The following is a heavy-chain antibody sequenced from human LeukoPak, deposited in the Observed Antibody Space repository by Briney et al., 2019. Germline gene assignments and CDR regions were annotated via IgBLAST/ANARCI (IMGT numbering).Heavy chain of an antibody. J-gene: IGHJ4*02. CDR1: GFTVSSYG. Sequence: GGSLRLSCVASGFTVSSYGMHWVRRAPGKGLEWVAVIWYDGSNKYYADSVKGRFTISRDNSKNTLYLEMNSLRAEDTAVYYCARLVGYQKHFDYWGQGTLVTVSS. V-gene: IGHV3-33*01. CDR2: IWYDGSNK. D-gene: IGHD6-25*01. CDR3: ARLVGYQKHFDY.